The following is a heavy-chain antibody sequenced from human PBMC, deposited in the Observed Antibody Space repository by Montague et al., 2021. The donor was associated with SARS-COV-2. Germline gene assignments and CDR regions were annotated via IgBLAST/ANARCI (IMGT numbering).Heavy chain of an antibody. Sequence: SETLSLTCTVSGGSISSFYWSWFRQPPGKGLEWIGYISDSGSTNYNPSLTSRVTMSVDTSKNQFSLKVNSVTAADTAVYYCARHPLGYCSSTSCYVGWGQGTPVTVSS. CDR1: GGSISSFY. V-gene: IGHV4-59*08. CDR3: ARHPLGYCSSTSCYVG. J-gene: IGHJ4*02. CDR2: ISDSGST. D-gene: IGHD2-2*01.